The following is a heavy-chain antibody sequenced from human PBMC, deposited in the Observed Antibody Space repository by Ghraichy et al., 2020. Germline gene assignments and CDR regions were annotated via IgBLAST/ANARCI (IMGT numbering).Heavy chain of an antibody. CDR2: IYYSGST. CDR1: GGSVSSGTYY. D-gene: IGHD6-19*01. J-gene: IGHJ4*02. Sequence: ESLNISCTVSGGSVSSGTYYWSWIRQPPGKGLEWIGYIYYSGSTNYNPSLKSRVTISVDTSKNQFSLKLSSVTTADTAVFYCAGGKAVAGSFDYWGQGTLVTVSS. V-gene: IGHV4-61*01. CDR3: AGGKAVAGSFDY.